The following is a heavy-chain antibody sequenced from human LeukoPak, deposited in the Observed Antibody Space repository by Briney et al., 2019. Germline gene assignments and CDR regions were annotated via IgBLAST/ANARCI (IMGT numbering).Heavy chain of an antibody. Sequence: SETLSLTCTVSGGSISSYYWSWIRQPPGKGLEWIGYIYYSGSTNYNPSLKSRVTISVDTSKNQFSLKLSSVTAADTAVYYCARAGYSSGWYYFDYWGQGTLVTVSS. J-gene: IGHJ4*02. V-gene: IGHV4-59*01. CDR3: ARAGYSSGWYYFDY. CDR2: IYYSGST. CDR1: GGSISSYY. D-gene: IGHD6-19*01.